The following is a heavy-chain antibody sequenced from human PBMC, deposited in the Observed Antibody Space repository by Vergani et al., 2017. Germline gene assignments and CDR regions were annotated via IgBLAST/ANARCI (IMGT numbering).Heavy chain of an antibody. D-gene: IGHD1-1*01. Sequence: QVQLVESGGGVVQPGRSLRLSCAASGFTFNQYGMHWVRQAPGKGLGWVAVTWYDGNNKQYADSVKGRFTISRDNSKSTMYLQMNSLRDEDTAVYYCATKSCGTPGCQIGYFREWGQGTLVTVSS. CDR1: GFTFNQYG. CDR2: TWYDGNNK. CDR3: ATKSCGTPGCQIGYFRE. J-gene: IGHJ1*01. V-gene: IGHV3-33*01.